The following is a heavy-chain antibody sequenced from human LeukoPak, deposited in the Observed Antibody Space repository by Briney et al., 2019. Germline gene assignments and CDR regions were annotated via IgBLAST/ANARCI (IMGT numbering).Heavy chain of an antibody. CDR2: IYYSGST. V-gene: IGHV4-59*08. CDR3: ARHEYSSSFWFDP. J-gene: IGHJ5*02. D-gene: IGHD6-6*01. CDR1: GVSISSYY. Sequence: SETLSLTCTVSGVSISSYYWSWIRQPPGKGLEWIGYIYYSGSTNYNPSLKSRLTISVDTSKNQFSLKLSSVTAADTAVYYCARHEYSSSFWFDPWGQGTLVTVSS.